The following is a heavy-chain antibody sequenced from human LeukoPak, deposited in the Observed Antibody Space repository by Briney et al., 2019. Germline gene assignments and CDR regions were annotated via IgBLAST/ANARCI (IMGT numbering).Heavy chain of an antibody. J-gene: IGHJ4*02. CDR1: GFSFRTFW. D-gene: IGHD1-14*01. CDR2: IDSDGGST. Sequence: PGASLRLSCAASGFSFRTFWMHWVRQVPGKGLVWVSRIDSDGGSTSYADFVKGRFTISRDNATNTFYLQIHSLRVEDTAVSYCARDNIRSLDYWGQGTLVTVSS. CDR3: ARDNIRSLDY. V-gene: IGHV3-74*01.